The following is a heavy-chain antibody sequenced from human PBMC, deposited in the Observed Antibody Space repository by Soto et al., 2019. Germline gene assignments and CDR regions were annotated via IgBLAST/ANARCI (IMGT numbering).Heavy chain of an antibody. CDR2: IYPGDSDT. D-gene: IGHD6-13*01. CDR1: GYSFTSYW. CDR3: ARAVDSSSWPYYFDY. Sequence: GESLKISCKGSGYSFTSYWIGWVRQMPGKGLEWMGIIYPGDSDTRYSPSFQGQVTISADKSISTAYLQWSSLKASDTAMYYCARAVDSSSWPYYFDYWGQGTLVTVSS. J-gene: IGHJ4*02. V-gene: IGHV5-51*01.